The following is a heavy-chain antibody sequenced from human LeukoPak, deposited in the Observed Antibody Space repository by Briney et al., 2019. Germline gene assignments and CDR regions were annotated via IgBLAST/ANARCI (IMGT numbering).Heavy chain of an antibody. D-gene: IGHD3-22*01. V-gene: IGHV3-11*01. J-gene: IGHJ4*02. Sequence: GGSLRLSCAASGFTFSRHWMSWVRQAPGKGLEWVSYISSSGSTIYYADSVKGRFTISRDNAKNSLYLQMNSLRAEDTAVYYCARDGDYDSRGYDYWGQGTLVTVSS. CDR3: ARDGDYDSRGYDY. CDR2: ISSSGSTI. CDR1: GFTFSRHW.